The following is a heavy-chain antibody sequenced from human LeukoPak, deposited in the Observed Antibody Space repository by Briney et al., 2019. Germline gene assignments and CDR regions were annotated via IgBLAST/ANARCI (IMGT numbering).Heavy chain of an antibody. CDR3: ASTWEPELPHDAFDI. D-gene: IGHD1-26*01. CDR2: MNPNSGNT. V-gene: IGHV1-8*03. J-gene: IGHJ3*02. Sequence: GASVKVSCKASGYTFTSHDINWVRQATGQGLEWMGWMNPNSGNTGYAQKFQGRVTITRNTSISTAYMELSSLRSEDTAVYYCASTWEPELPHDAFDIWGQGTMVTVSS. CDR1: GYTFTSHD.